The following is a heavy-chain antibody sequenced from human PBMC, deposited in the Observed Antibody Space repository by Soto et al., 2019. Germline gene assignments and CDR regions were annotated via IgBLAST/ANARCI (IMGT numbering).Heavy chain of an antibody. CDR2: INPSGGST. Sequence: ASVKVSCKASGYTFTSYYMHWVRQAPGQGLEWMGIINPSGGSTSYAQRFQGRVTMTRDTSTSTVYMELSSLRSEDTAVYYCARATFFRKGYYDATDYYFFDYWGQGTLVTVSS. CDR1: GYTFTSYY. J-gene: IGHJ4*02. CDR3: ARATFFRKGYYDATDYYFFDY. V-gene: IGHV1-46*01. D-gene: IGHD3-22*01.